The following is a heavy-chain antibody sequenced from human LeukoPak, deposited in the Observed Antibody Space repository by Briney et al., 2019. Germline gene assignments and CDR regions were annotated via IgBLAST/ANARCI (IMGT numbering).Heavy chain of an antibody. CDR2: TYYSGST. Sequence: PSETLSLTCTVSGGSISSSSYYWGWIRQPPGKGQEWIGSTYYSGSTYYNPSLKSRVTISVDTSKNQFSLKLSSVTAADTAVYYCARRSGSYYATHFDYWGQGTLVTVSS. CDR3: ARRSGSYYATHFDY. V-gene: IGHV4-39*01. D-gene: IGHD1-26*01. J-gene: IGHJ4*02. CDR1: GGSISSSSYY.